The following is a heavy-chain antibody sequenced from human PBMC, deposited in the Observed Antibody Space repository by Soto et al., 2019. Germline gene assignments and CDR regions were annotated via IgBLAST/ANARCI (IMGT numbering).Heavy chain of an antibody. CDR1: DDSINSDKYY. V-gene: IGHV4-39*01. Sequence: SETLSLTCSFSDDSINSDKYYWGLIRHPPGKGLEWIGSIYYRGNAYYNPSLQTRVTISLDKSKSQFSLKLNSVTAADSAVYFCARLEGLATISYYFDFWGPGALVTVSS. CDR3: ARLEGLATISYYFDF. CDR2: IYYRGNA. J-gene: IGHJ4*02. D-gene: IGHD3-9*01.